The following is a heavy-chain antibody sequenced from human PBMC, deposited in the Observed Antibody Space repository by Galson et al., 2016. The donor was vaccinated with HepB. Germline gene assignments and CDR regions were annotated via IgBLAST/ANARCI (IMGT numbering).Heavy chain of an antibody. Sequence: SVKVSCKVSGDSLSELSMHWLRQAPGKGLEYMGISVAEDGEPFYAEKFQGRVTMMEDTSTATAYLELRSLKTEDTAVYYCATDRAEAALEAFDLWGQGTMVTVSS. J-gene: IGHJ3*01. CDR2: SVAEDGEP. CDR1: GDSLSELS. V-gene: IGHV1-24*01. D-gene: IGHD6-19*01. CDR3: ATDRAEAALEAFDL.